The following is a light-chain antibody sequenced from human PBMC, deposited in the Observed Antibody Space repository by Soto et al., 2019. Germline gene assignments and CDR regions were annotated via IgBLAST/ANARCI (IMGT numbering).Light chain of an antibody. J-gene: IGKJ3*01. CDR3: QQYDNWQFT. Sequence: EIVMTQSPATLSVSPGERATLSCRASQSVSSNLAWYQHKPGQAPRLLIYGASTRTTGIPDRFSGSGSVTDFTLTISSLQSEDFVVYYCQQYDNWQFTFGPGTKVDIK. CDR2: GAS. V-gene: IGKV3-15*01. CDR1: QSVSSN.